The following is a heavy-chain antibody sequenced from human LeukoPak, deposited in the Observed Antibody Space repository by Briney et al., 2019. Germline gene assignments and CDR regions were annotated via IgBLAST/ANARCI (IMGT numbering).Heavy chain of an antibody. CDR2: IYTSGST. V-gene: IGHV4-4*07. J-gene: IGHJ5*02. D-gene: IGHD3-3*01. CDR3: ALYDFWSGPTS. Sequence: SETLPLTCTVSGGSISSYYWSWIRQPAGKGLEWIGRIYTSGSTNYNPSLKSRVTMSVDTSKNQFSLKLSSVTAADTAVYYCALYDFWSGPTSWGQGTLVTVSS. CDR1: GGSISSYY.